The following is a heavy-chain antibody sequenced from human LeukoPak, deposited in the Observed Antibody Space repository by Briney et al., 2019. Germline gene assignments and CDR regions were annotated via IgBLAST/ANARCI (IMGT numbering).Heavy chain of an antibody. CDR3: ARDKDSSGWYEDYGMDV. D-gene: IGHD6-19*01. V-gene: IGHV4-59*01. J-gene: IGHJ6*02. CDR1: GGSISSYY. CDR2: IYYSGST. Sequence: SETLSLTCTVSGGSISSYYWSWIRQPPGKGLEWIGYIYYSGSTNYNPSLKSRVTISVDTSKNQFSLKLSSVTAADTAVYYCARDKDSSGWYEDYGMDVWGQGTTVTVSS.